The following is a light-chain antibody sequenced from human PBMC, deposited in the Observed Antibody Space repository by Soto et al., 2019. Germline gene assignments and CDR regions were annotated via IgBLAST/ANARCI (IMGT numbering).Light chain of an antibody. V-gene: IGLV2-14*01. Sequence: QSVLTQPASVSGSPGQSITISCTGTSSDVGGYNYVSWYQQHPGKAPKLMIYEVSNRPSGVSNRFSGSKSGNTASLTISGLQAEDEADYYCSSYTSSSLKVFGGGTQLTV. CDR3: SSYTSSSLKV. CDR1: SSDVGGYNY. J-gene: IGLJ2*01. CDR2: EVS.